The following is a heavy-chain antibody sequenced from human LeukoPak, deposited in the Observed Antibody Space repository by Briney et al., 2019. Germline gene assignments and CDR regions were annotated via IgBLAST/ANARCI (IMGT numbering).Heavy chain of an antibody. CDR2: IRDDGSTR. Sequence: GSLRLSCAASGFTFSSYGMHWVRQAPGKGLEWVAFIRDDGSTRYYADSVKGRFTVSRDNPKNTLYLQMDSLRTEDTAVYYCAKVPHSWGLFDSWGQGTLVTVSS. J-gene: IGHJ4*02. V-gene: IGHV3-30*02. CDR3: AKVPHSWGLFDS. CDR1: GFTFSSYG. D-gene: IGHD3-16*01.